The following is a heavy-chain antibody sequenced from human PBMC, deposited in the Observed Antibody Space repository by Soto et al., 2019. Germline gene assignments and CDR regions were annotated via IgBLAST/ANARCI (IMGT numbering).Heavy chain of an antibody. V-gene: IGHV3-23*01. J-gene: IGHJ4*02. CDR2: ISGSGDRT. Sequence: EVQLLESGGGLVQPGGSLRLSCAASGITISNYPMSWVRQAPGKGLDWVSGISGSGDRTYYADSAKGRFTISKDISRNSLSLQLASLGVDDTAVYFCVKDDGGYPSTAPHWGQGTLVTVSS. CDR1: GITISNYP. D-gene: IGHD3-22*01. CDR3: VKDDGGYPSTAPH.